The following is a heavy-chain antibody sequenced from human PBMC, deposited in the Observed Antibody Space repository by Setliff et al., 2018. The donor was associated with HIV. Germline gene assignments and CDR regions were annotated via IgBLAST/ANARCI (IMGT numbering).Heavy chain of an antibody. CDR2: TSGYNGDT. CDR3: ARDTMVVVSRFDY. Sequence: ASVKVSCKASGYTFSSYGISWVRQAPGQGLEWMGWTSGYNGDTNYAQKFQGRVTMTTDTSTNTAYMELRSLTSDDTAVYYCARDTMVVVSRFDYWGQGTQVTVSS. D-gene: IGHD2-21*01. CDR1: GYTFSSYG. J-gene: IGHJ4*02. V-gene: IGHV1-18*01.